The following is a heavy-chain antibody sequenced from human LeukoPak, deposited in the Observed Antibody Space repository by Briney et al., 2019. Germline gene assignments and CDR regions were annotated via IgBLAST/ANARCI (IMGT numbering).Heavy chain of an antibody. V-gene: IGHV4-34*01. CDR3: ASFVVPAARSAEYFQH. CDR1: GGSFSGYY. Sequence: SETLSLTCAVYGGSFSGYYWSWIRQPPGKGLEWIGEINHSGSTNYNPSLKSRVTISVDTSKNQFSLKLSSVTAADTAVYYCASFVVPAARSAEYFQHWGQGTLVTVS. J-gene: IGHJ1*01. D-gene: IGHD2-2*01. CDR2: INHSGST.